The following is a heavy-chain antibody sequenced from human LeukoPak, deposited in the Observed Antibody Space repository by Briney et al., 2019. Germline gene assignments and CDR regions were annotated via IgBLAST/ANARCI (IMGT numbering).Heavy chain of an antibody. CDR3: AREGVGYSNPGGAFDI. CDR1: GGTFSSYA. Sequence: SVKVSCKASGGTFSSYAISWVRQAPGQGLEWMGGIIPIFGTANYAQKFQGRVTITADESTSTAYMELSSLRSEDTAVYYCAREGVGYSNPGGAFDIWGQGTMVTVSS. D-gene: IGHD5-12*01. CDR2: IIPIFGTA. V-gene: IGHV1-69*13. J-gene: IGHJ3*02.